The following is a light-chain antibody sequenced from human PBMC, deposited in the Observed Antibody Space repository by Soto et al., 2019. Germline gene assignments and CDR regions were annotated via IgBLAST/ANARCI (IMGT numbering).Light chain of an antibody. Sequence: EIVLTQSPGTLSLSPGETATLSCGASKSVSSNYIAWYQQKPGQAPRLLIYGASSRATGIPARFSGSGSGTDFTLTISRLEPEDFAVYYCQQYGSSPRTFGQGTKVDIK. V-gene: IGKV3-20*01. CDR2: GAS. CDR3: QQYGSSPRT. J-gene: IGKJ1*01. CDR1: KSVSSNY.